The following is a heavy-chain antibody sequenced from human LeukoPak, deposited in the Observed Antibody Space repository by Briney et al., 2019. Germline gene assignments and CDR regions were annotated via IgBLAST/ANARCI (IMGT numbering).Heavy chain of an antibody. D-gene: IGHD3-22*01. CDR2: ISSSSSTI. CDR3: ARSGYYYDSSGPTAGMDV. J-gene: IGHJ6*02. V-gene: IGHV3-48*04. CDR1: GFTFSGYS. Sequence: GGSLRLSCAASGFTFSGYSMNWVRQAPGKGLEWVSYISSSSSTIYYADSVKGRFTISRDNAKNSLYLQMNSLRAEDTAVYYCARSGYYYDSSGPTAGMDVWGQGTTVAVSS.